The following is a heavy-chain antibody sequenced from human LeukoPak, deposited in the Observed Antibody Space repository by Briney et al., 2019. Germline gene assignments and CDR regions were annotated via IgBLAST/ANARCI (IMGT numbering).Heavy chain of an antibody. CDR1: GYTFTSYG. V-gene: IGHV1-18*01. J-gene: IGHJ6*02. CDR2: ISAYNGNT. CDR3: ARRGRVVYYYGMDV. Sequence: ASVKVSCKASGYTFTSYGISWVRQAPGQGLEWMGWISAYNGNTNYAQKLQGRVTMTTDTSTSTAYMELRSLRSDDAAVYYCARRGRVVYYYGMDVWGQGTTVTVSS. D-gene: IGHD2-15*01.